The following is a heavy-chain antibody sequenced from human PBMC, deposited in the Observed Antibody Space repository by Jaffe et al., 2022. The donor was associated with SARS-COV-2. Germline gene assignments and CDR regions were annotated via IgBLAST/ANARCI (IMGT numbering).Heavy chain of an antibody. CDR2: MYYLGST. CDR1: SGSISSSSFY. V-gene: IGHV4-39*01. D-gene: IGHD3-10*01. Sequence: QLQLQESGPGLVKPSETLSLTCTVSSGSISSSSFYWAWIRQPPGKGLEWIGTMYYLGSTYYNPSLKSRVTISADTSKKQFSLKLTSVTAPDTAVYYCARANGSGRYAGVYNYWGQGTLVTVSS. J-gene: IGHJ4*02. CDR3: ARANGSGRYAGVYNY.